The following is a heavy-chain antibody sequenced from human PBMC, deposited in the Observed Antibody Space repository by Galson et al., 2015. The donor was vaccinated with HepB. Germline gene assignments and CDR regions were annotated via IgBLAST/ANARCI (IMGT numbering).Heavy chain of an antibody. D-gene: IGHD6-19*01. V-gene: IGHV4-59*01. J-gene: IGHJ4*02. CDR2: IYNSGST. CDR3: ARRYSSGWYYFDY. CDR1: GDSIGRYY. Sequence: SETLSLTCTVSGDSIGRYYWSWIRQPPRKGLEWIGYIYNSGSTNYNPSLKSRVTISVDTSKNQFSLKLSSVTAADTAVYYCARRYSSGWYYFDYWGQGTLVTVSS.